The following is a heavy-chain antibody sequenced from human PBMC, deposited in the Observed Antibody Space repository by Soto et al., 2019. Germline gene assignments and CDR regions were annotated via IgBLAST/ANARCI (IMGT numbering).Heavy chain of an antibody. CDR1: GYTFTNYG. CDR2: VGPYNGNT. V-gene: IGHV1-18*04. J-gene: IGHJ2*01. Sequence: QVQLVQSGAEVKKPGASVRVSCKASGYTFTNYGISWVRQAPGQGLEWMGWVGPYNGNTDHAQNFQGRVTMTTDTSTNTAYMELGSLRSDDTALYYCARCYCSLGSCYTCWHFDLWGRGTLVTVSS. D-gene: IGHD2-15*01. CDR3: ARCYCSLGSCYTCWHFDL.